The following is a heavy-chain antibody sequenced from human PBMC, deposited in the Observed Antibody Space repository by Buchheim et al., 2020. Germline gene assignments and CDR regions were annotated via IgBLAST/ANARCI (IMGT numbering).Heavy chain of an antibody. Sequence: VQLVESGGGLVKPGGSLRLSCVASGFTFRDNAMHWVRQAPGKGLEWVAMIWYDGTNKYYADSVKGRFTVSRDNSKNMLYLQMNSLRVEDTAVYYCARDPPQSGWSFEAWGQGTL. CDR3: ARDPPQSGWSFEA. CDR1: GFTFRDNA. V-gene: IGHV3-33*01. CDR2: IWYDGTNK. J-gene: IGHJ5*01. D-gene: IGHD6-19*01.